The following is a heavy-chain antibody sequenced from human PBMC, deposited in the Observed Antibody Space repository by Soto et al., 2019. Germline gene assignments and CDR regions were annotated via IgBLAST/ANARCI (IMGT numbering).Heavy chain of an antibody. D-gene: IGHD3-10*01. V-gene: IGHV4-61*08. CDR2: IYYSGST. Sequence: SETLSLTCTVSGGSVSSGDYYWSWIRQPPGKGLEWIGYIYYSGSTYYNPSLKSRVTISVDTSKNQFSLKLSSVTAADTAVYYCARVHGSGSYYYYWGQGTLVTVSS. CDR3: ARVHGSGSYYYY. J-gene: IGHJ4*02. CDR1: GGSVSSGDYY.